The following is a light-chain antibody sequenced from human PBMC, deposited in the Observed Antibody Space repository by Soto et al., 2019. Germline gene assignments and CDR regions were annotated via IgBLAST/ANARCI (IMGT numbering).Light chain of an antibody. CDR2: YDD. Sequence: QSVLTQPPSVSGAPRQRVTISCSGSTSNIANNGLNWYQQLPGKAPKLLIYYDDLLASGVSDRFSASKSGTSASLAISGLQSEDESDYYCAAWDDSLNGVIFGGGTQLTVL. J-gene: IGLJ2*01. V-gene: IGLV1-36*01. CDR1: TSNIANNG. CDR3: AAWDDSLNGVI.